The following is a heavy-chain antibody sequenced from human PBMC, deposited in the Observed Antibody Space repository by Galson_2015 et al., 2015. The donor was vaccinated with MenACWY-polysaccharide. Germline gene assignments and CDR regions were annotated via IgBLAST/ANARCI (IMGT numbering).Heavy chain of an antibody. CDR2: ISPNSGGT. V-gene: IGHV1-2*02. Sequence: SVKVSCKASGYTFTGYYMHWVRQAPGQGLEWMGWISPNSGGTNYAQKFQGRVTMTRDASISTAYMELSRLRSDDTAVYYCARDSRAFFDYYYYGMDVWGQGTTVTVSS. CDR1: GYTFTGYY. J-gene: IGHJ6*02. D-gene: IGHD3-3*01. CDR3: ARDSRAFFDYYYYGMDV.